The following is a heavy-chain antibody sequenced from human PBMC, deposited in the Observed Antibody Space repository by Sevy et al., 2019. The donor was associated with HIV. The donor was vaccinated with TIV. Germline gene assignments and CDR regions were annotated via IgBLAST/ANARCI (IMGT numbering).Heavy chain of an antibody. Sequence: GGSLRLSCAASGFTFINAWMNWVRQAPGKGLEWVGRIKSKGGGGTIDYASPVKGRFSTSREDSKNKLYLQMNSLKIEDTALYYCSWDNDYYYGMNVWGQGTTVTVSS. CDR2: IKSKGGGGTI. J-gene: IGHJ6*02. V-gene: IGHV3-15*07. D-gene: IGHD1-20*01. CDR3: SWDNDYYYGMNV. CDR1: GFTFINAW.